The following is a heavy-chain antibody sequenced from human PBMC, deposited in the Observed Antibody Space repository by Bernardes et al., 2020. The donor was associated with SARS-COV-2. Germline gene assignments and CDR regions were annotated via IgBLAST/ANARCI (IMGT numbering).Heavy chain of an antibody. CDR1: GFTFSRYW. J-gene: IGHJ4*02. CDR2: INSDGSNI. D-gene: IGHD3-9*01. V-gene: IGHV3-74*01. Sequence: GGSLRLSCAASGFTFSRYWMHWVRQAPGKGLVWVSRINSDGSNINYADSVKGRFTISRDNAKNTLLLQMNSLRAEETALYYCARIDDVTGRDYWGQGTLVTVSS. CDR3: ARIDDVTGRDY.